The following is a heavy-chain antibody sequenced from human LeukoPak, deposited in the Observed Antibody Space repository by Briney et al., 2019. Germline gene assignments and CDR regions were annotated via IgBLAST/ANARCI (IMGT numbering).Heavy chain of an antibody. Sequence: PGRSLRLSCAASGFTFDDYAMHWVRQAPGKGLEWVSGISWNSGSIGYADSVKGRFTISRDNAKNSLYLQMNSLRAEDTAVYYCARAFLDTAMGRYYYYYYMDVWGKGTTVTVSS. D-gene: IGHD5-18*01. V-gene: IGHV3-9*01. J-gene: IGHJ6*03. CDR2: ISWNSGSI. CDR1: GFTFDDYA. CDR3: ARAFLDTAMGRYYYYYYMDV.